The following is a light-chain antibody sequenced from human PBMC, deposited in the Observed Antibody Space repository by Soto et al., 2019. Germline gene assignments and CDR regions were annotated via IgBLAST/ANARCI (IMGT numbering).Light chain of an antibody. V-gene: IGKV3-20*01. Sequence: EIVLTQSPGTLSLSLGERATLSCRASQSVSSNYLAWYQQKPGQAPRLLIYGTSSRATGIPDRFSGSGSGTEFTLTISRLESEDFAVYYCQQYNNSPRYSFGQGTKVEIK. J-gene: IGKJ2*03. CDR1: QSVSSNY. CDR2: GTS. CDR3: QQYNNSPRYS.